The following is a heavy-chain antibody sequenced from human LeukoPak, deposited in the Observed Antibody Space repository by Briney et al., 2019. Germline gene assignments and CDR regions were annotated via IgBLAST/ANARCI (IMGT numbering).Heavy chain of an antibody. CDR2: INWNGGNT. Sequence: GGSLRLSSAASGFTFDDYGMSWVRQGPGKGLEWVSGINWNGGNTGYADSVKGRFTIFRDNAKNSLYLEMDSLRVEDTALYYCARTSDGNWFDPWGQGTLVTVSS. V-gene: IGHV3-20*03. CDR3: ARTSDGNWFDP. J-gene: IGHJ5*02. D-gene: IGHD1-26*01. CDR1: GFTFDDYG.